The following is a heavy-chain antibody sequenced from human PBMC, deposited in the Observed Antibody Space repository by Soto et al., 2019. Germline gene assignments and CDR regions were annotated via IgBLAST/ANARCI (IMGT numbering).Heavy chain of an antibody. CDR1: GFTFGSYW. CDR2: INQDGSEK. V-gene: IGHV3-7*01. Sequence: EVQLVDYGGGLVQPGGSLRLSCAGYGFTFGSYWMTWVRQAPGKGLEWVASINQDGSEKYYVDSVKGRLTISRDNAKNSLYLEKSNLRGEDTAVYYCGMHWTGWLDNDYWGQGTLVTVSS. J-gene: IGHJ4*02. D-gene: IGHD2-8*02. CDR3: GMHWTGWLDNDY.